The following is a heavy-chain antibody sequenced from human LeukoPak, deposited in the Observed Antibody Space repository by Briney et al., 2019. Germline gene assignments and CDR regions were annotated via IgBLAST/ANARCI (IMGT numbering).Heavy chain of an antibody. J-gene: IGHJ4*02. CDR3: AKDNPPDYRFDY. CDR1: GFTFSSYG. V-gene: IGHV3-30*02. Sequence: PGGSLRLSCAASGFTFSSYGMHWVRQAPGKGLEWVAFIWYDGSNKYYADSVKGRFTISRDNSKNTLYLQMNSLRAEDTAVYYCAKDNPPDYRFDYWGQGTLVTVSS. D-gene: IGHD4/OR15-4a*01. CDR2: IWYDGSNK.